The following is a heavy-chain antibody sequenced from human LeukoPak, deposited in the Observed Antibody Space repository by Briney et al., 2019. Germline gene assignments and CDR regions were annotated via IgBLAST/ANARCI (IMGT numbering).Heavy chain of an antibody. Sequence: GGSLRLSCAASGFTFCSYGMHWVRQAPGKGLEWVAVIWYDGSNKYYADSVKGRFTISRDNSKDTLYLQMNSLRAEDTAVYYCARDSGATVVTGTFDYWGQGALVTVSS. CDR2: IWYDGSNK. J-gene: IGHJ4*02. D-gene: IGHD4-23*01. V-gene: IGHV3-33*01. CDR1: GFTFCSYG. CDR3: ARDSGATVVTGTFDY.